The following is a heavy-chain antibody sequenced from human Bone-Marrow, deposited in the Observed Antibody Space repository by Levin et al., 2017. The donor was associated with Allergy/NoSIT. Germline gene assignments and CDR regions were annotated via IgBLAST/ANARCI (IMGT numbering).Heavy chain of an antibody. Sequence: SCGASGFTFSSDAMHWVRQAPGKGLEWVAFISHEGNRRYYADSVKGRFTISRDNSKNTLYLQMNSLRGEDTAVYYCAKDLSKKYCLDSWGQGTLVTVSS. J-gene: IGHJ4*02. D-gene: IGHD2/OR15-2a*01. V-gene: IGHV3-30*04. CDR2: ISHEGNRR. CDR3: AKDLSKKYCLDS. CDR1: GFTFSSDA.